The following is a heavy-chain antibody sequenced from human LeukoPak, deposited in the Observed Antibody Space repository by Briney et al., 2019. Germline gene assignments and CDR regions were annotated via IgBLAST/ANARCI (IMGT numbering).Heavy chain of an antibody. CDR1: GGSISSYY. CDR3: ARGLGRYCTNGVCYSYYFDY. Sequence: PSETLSLTCTVSGGSISSYYWSWIRQPPGKGLERIGYIYYSGSTNYNPSLKSRVTISVDTSKNQFSLKLSSVTAADTAVYYCARGLGRYCTNGVCYSYYFDYWGQGTLVTVSS. V-gene: IGHV4-59*01. D-gene: IGHD2-8*01. CDR2: IYYSGST. J-gene: IGHJ4*02.